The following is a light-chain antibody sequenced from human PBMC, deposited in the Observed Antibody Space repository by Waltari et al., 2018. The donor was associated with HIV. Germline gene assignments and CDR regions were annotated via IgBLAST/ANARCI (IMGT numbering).Light chain of an antibody. Sequence: QSVLTQPPSVSGAPGQRVTISCTGRSSNIGAGYDVEWYQQLPGTAPKLLIYGNNNRPSGVPDRFSGSKSGTSASLAITGLQAEDEADYYCQSYDSSLSGLWVFGGGTKLTVL. CDR1: SSNIGAGYD. CDR2: GNN. CDR3: QSYDSSLSGLWV. J-gene: IGLJ3*02. V-gene: IGLV1-40*01.